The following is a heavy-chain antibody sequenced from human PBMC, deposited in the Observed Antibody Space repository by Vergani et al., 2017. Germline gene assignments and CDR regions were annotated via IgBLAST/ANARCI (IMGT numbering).Heavy chain of an antibody. V-gene: IGHV3-15*01. Sequence: EVQLVESGGGLIKPGGSLRLSCVVSGITFKDAWINWVRQAPGKGLEWIGRIRSKNDGGTADYAAPLQGRFTIARDDSKDSGFVLVNRLRTEDTAVYFCTTDRNYDIGTGCTNHFDHWGPGTLVTVSS. CDR3: TTDRNYDIGTGCTNHFDH. J-gene: IGHJ4*02. D-gene: IGHD3-9*01. CDR2: IRSKNDGGTA. CDR1: GITFKDAW.